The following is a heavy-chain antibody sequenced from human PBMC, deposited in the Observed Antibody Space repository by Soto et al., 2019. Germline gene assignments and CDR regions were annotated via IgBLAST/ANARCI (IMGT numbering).Heavy chain of an antibody. CDR3: ASVPDS. J-gene: IGHJ1*01. Sequence: SETLSLTCAVSGGSISRGGYSWSWIRQPPGKGLEWIGYMYHSGSTYYNPSLKSRVTISIDRSKNQFSLKLSSVTAADTAVYSCASVPDSWGQGIPVTVSS. CDR1: GGSISRGGYS. CDR2: MYHSGST. V-gene: IGHV4-30-2*01. D-gene: IGHD2-2*01.